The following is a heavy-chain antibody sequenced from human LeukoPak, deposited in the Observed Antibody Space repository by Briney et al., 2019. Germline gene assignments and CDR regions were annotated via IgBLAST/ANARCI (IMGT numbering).Heavy chain of an antibody. D-gene: IGHD1-26*01. CDR3: ARGVGATDYFDY. V-gene: IGHV1-46*01. J-gene: IGHJ4*02. Sequence: ASVKVSCKASGYTFTSYYMHWVRQAPAQGREWMGIINPSGGSTSYAQKFQGRVTMTRDTSTSTVYMELSSLRSEDTAVYYCARGVGATDYFDYWGQGTLVTVSS. CDR2: INPSGGST. CDR1: GYTFTSYY.